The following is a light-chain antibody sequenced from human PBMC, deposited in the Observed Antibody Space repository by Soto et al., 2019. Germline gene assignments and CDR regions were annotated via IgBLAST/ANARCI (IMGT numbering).Light chain of an antibody. CDR3: QQSNSSPPT. Sequence: EILMTQSPATLSVSPGERATLSCRASQSVSSNLAWYQQKPGQAPRLLIYDASTRATGIPERFRGSGSGTDYTLTISSLRPEDFETYFCQQSNSSPPTFGGGTKVDIK. J-gene: IGKJ4*01. CDR1: QSVSSN. CDR2: DAS. V-gene: IGKV3D-15*01.